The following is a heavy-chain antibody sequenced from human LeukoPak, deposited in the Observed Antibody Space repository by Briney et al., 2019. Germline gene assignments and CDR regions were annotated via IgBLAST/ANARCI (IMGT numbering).Heavy chain of an antibody. CDR3: ARDRSGWYYFDH. Sequence: GGSLRLSCAASGFSVSSYGFNWVRQAPGRGLEWVSYISTSGTSMYYADSVRGRLTVSRDNAKNSLYLQMNNLRAEDTAVYYCARDRSGWYYFDHWGQGTLATVSS. V-gene: IGHV3-48*03. CDR2: ISTSGTSM. D-gene: IGHD6-19*01. CDR1: GFSVSSYG. J-gene: IGHJ4*02.